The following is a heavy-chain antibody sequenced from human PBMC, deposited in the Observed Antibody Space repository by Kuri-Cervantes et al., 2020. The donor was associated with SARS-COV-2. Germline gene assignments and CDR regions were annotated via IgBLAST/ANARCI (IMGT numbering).Heavy chain of an antibody. Sequence: ESLKISCAFYGEAFSGYYWTWIRQSPGKRLEWIGEVNHNGGANYNPSLRSRVTISVDPSKAQFSLNLISVTAADTAVYYCARLGGYRSGYNWFDPWGQGTLVTVSS. CDR2: VNHNGGA. CDR3: ARLGGYRSGYNWFDP. J-gene: IGHJ5*02. V-gene: IGHV4-34*01. D-gene: IGHD5-18*01. CDR1: GEAFSGYY.